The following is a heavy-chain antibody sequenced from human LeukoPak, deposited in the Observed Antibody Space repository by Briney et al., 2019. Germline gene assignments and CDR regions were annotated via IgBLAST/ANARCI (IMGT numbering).Heavy chain of an antibody. J-gene: IGHJ4*02. CDR3: ARVYSSSSLDY. D-gene: IGHD6-6*01. CDR1: GYTFTSYG. CDR2: ISAYNGNT. Sequence: ASVKVSCKASGYTFTSYGISWVRQAPGQGLEWMGWISAYNGNTNYAQKLQGRVTMTRNTAISTAYMELSSLKSDDTAVYYCARVYSSSSLDYWGQGTLVTVSS. V-gene: IGHV1-18*01.